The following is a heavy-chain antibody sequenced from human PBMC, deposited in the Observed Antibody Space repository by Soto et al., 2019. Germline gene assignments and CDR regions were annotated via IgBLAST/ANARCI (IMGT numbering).Heavy chain of an antibody. D-gene: IGHD7-27*01. CDR3: ARATPCKTQASSPSGVYYYGMDV. Sequence: QVQLVESGGGVVQPGRSLRLSCAASGFTFSSYGMHWVRQAPGKGLEWVAVIWYDGSNKYYADSVKGRFTISRDNSKNALYLQVISRRAEDTAVYYWARATPCKTQASSPSGVYYYGMDVWGQGTTVTVSS. CDR2: IWYDGSNK. J-gene: IGHJ6*02. CDR1: GFTFSSYG. V-gene: IGHV3-33*01.